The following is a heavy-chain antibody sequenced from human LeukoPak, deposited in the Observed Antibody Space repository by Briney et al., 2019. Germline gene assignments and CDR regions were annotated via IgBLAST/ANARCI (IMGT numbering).Heavy chain of an antibody. Sequence: GGSLRLSCLTSGFTLSTNAMSWVRLAPGKGLEWISGISGSGASTYYADSVKGRFTISRDDSRNTLYLQMNSLRGDDTAVYYCAKDVGKWESLHFFDYWGQGTLVTVSS. CDR3: AKDVGKWESLHFFDY. J-gene: IGHJ4*02. V-gene: IGHV3-23*01. CDR1: GFTLSTNA. D-gene: IGHD1-26*01. CDR2: ISGSGAST.